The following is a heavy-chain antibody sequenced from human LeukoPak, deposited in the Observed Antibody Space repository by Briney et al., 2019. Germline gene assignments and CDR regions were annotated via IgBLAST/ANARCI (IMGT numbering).Heavy chain of an antibody. V-gene: IGHV5-51*01. CDR1: GYTFTNYW. D-gene: IGHD4-17*01. Sequence: GESLKISCKGSGYTFTNYWIGWVRQMPGKGLEWMGIIYPGDSDARYSPSFQGQVIISADKSVRTAYLQWSSLKASDTAMYYCARHETLTTPFDIWGQGTMVTVSS. J-gene: IGHJ3*02. CDR3: ARHETLTTPFDI. CDR2: IYPGDSDA.